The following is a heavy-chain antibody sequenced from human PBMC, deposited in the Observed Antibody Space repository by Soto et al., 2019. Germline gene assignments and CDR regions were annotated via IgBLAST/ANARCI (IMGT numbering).Heavy chain of an antibody. J-gene: IGHJ6*02. CDR2: INPSSGNT. D-gene: IGHD2-21*01. CDR3: ARECILFAGVIVFYGMDV. CDR1: GYSFTRHD. V-gene: IGHV1-8*01. Sequence: QVQLVQSGAEVKKPGASVKVSCKASGYSFTRHDINWVRQAPGQGLEWMGWINPSSGNTGYAQRFLRRLTMTTDTSTSTAYMELSGLKSEDTSIYYCARECILFAGVIVFYGMDVWGQGTTVTVPS.